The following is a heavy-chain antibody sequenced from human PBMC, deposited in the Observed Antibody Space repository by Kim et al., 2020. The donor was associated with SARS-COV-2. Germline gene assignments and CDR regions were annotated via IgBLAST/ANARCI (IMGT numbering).Heavy chain of an antibody. D-gene: IGHD6-13*01. J-gene: IGHJ4*02. V-gene: IGHV3-33*01. Sequence: GGSLRLSCAASGFTFSSYGMHWVRQAPGKGLEWVAVIWYDGSNKYYADSVKGRFTISRDNSKNTLYLQMNSLRAEDTAVYYCAWIAAAGTDFDYWGQGTLVSVSS. CDR3: AWIAAAGTDFDY. CDR2: IWYDGSNK. CDR1: GFTFSSYG.